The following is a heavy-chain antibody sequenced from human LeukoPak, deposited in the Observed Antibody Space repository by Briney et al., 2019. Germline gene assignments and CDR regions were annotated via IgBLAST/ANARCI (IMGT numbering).Heavy chain of an antibody. D-gene: IGHD6-13*01. CDR3: ARTGYSSSWYRDEYFQH. CDR2: INHSGST. J-gene: IGHJ1*01. Sequence: SETLSLTCAVYGGSFSGYYWSWIRQPPGKGLEWIGEINHSGSTNYNPSLKSRVTISVDTSKNQFSLKLSSVTAADTAVYYCARTGYSSSWYRDEYFQHWGQGTLVTVSS. V-gene: IGHV4-34*01. CDR1: GGSFSGYY.